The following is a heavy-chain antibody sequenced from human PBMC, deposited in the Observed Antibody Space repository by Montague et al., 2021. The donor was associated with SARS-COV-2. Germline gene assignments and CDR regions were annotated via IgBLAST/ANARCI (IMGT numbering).Heavy chain of an antibody. Sequence: SETLSLTCTVSGVSVTDYYWSWIRQPPGKGLEWVGDVFYNKGTNFNPSLKSRVAISVHASKNQFSLRLTSVTAADTASYYCVRHPRYDCFNGPSDFWGQGTLVTVSS. CDR2: VFYNKGT. D-gene: IGHD3-16*01. CDR3: VRHPRYDCFNGPSDF. J-gene: IGHJ4*02. V-gene: IGHV4-59*08. CDR1: GVSVTDYY.